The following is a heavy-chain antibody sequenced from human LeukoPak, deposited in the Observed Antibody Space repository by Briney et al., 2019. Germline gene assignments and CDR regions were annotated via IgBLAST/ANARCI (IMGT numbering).Heavy chain of an antibody. CDR1: GFTFSSYI. J-gene: IGHJ4*02. Sequence: PGGSLRLSCAASGFTFSSYIMNWVRQAPGKGLEWASSISSSSSYIYYADSVRGRFTISRDNAKNSLYLQMNSLRAEDTAVYYCARDYGDYGTSFDYWGQGTLVTVSS. CDR3: ARDYGDYGTSFDY. CDR2: ISSSSSYI. V-gene: IGHV3-21*01. D-gene: IGHD4-17*01.